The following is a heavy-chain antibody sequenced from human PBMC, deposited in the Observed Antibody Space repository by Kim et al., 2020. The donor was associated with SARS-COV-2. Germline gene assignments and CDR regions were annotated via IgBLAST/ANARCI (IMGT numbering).Heavy chain of an antibody. CDR2: IYYSGST. J-gene: IGHJ6*02. CDR3: ARGVDGGRPIVVVPAANYYYYGMDV. V-gene: IGHV4-31*03. CDR1: GGSISSGGYY. Sequence: SETLSLTCTVSGGSISSGGYYWSWIRQHPGKGLEWIGYIYYSGSTYYNPSLKSRVTISVDTSKNQFSLKLSSVTAADTAVYYCARGVDGGRPIVVVPAANYYYYGMDVWGQGTTVTVSS. D-gene: IGHD2-2*01.